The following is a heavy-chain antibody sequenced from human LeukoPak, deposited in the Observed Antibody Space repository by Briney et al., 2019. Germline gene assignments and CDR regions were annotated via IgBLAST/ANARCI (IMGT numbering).Heavy chain of an antibody. CDR3: ARGRQIPATSH. D-gene: IGHD2-2*01. Sequence: SETLSLTCTVSGGSISSSSYCWGWIRQPPGKGLEWIGSIYYSGSTYYNPSLKSRVTISVDTSKNQFSLKLSSVTAADTAVYYCARGRQIPATSHWGQGTLVTVSS. CDR2: IYYSGST. CDR1: GGSISSSSYC. V-gene: IGHV4-39*07. J-gene: IGHJ4*02.